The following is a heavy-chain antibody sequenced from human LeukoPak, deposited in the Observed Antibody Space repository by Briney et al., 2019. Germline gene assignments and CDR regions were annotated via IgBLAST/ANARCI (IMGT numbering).Heavy chain of an antibody. J-gene: IGHJ4*02. CDR2: IWYDGSNK. CDR3: ARDWGSSGYYFFDY. CDR1: GFAFSVYA. Sequence: GGSLRLSCAASGFAFSVYAMHWVRQAPGKGLEWVAVIWYDGSNKYYADSVKGRFTISRDNSKNTLYLQMNSLRAEDTAVYYCARDWGSSGYYFFDYWGQGTLVTVSS. V-gene: IGHV3-33*08. D-gene: IGHD3-22*01.